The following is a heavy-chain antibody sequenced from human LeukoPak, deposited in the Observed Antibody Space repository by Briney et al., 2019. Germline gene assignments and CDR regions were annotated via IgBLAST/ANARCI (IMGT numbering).Heavy chain of an antibody. CDR3: AKGADTSGWSAIDY. Sequence: PGGSLRLSCAGSGFTFSSHGMNWVRQAPGKGLEWVSFISYNSNYIFYADSVKGRFTISRDNSKNTLSLQMNSLRGEDTAVYYCAKGADTSGWSAIDYWGQGTLVTVSS. V-gene: IGHV3-21*01. CDR2: ISYNSNYI. D-gene: IGHD6-19*01. J-gene: IGHJ4*02. CDR1: GFTFSSHG.